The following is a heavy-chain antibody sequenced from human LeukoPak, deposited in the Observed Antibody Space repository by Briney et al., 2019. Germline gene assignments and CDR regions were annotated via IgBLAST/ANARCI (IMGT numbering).Heavy chain of an antibody. Sequence: ASVKVSCKVSGYTLTELSMHWVRQAPGKGLEWMGGFDPEDGETIYAQKFQGRVTMTEDTSTDTAYIELSSLRSEDTAVYYCTQYYYDSSGYFHFDYWGQGTLVTVSS. V-gene: IGHV1-24*01. J-gene: IGHJ4*02. CDR3: TQYYYDSSGYFHFDY. CDR1: GYTLTELS. D-gene: IGHD3-22*01. CDR2: FDPEDGET.